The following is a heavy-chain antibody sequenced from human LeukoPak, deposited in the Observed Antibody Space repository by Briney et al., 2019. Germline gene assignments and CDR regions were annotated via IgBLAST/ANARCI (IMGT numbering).Heavy chain of an antibody. CDR2: IKSKGNGGTI. Sequence: GGSLRLSCAASGFTFPNAWVNWVRQAPGKGLERVGHIKSKGNGGTIDYAAPVKGRFTISGDDSKSTVYLQMNSLEIEDTAVYFCTTDPGTGVRGYWGQGTLVTVSS. J-gene: IGHJ4*02. D-gene: IGHD3-10*01. CDR3: TTDPGTGVRGY. V-gene: IGHV3-15*01. CDR1: GFTFPNAW.